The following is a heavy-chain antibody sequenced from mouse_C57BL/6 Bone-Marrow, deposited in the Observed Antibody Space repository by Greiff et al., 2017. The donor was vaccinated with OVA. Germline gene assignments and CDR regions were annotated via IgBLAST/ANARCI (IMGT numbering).Heavy chain of an antibody. D-gene: IGHD1-1*01. CDR1: GYTFTSYW. CDR3: ATPYYYYGSSWFAY. Sequence: VQLQQSGAELVKPGASVKLSCKASGYTFTSYWMHWVKQRPGQGLEWIGMIHPNSGSTNYNEKFKRKATLTVDKSSSTAYIQLSSLTSDDSAVYYCATPYYYYGSSWFAYWGQGTLVTVSA. J-gene: IGHJ3*01. V-gene: IGHV1-64*01. CDR2: IHPNSGST.